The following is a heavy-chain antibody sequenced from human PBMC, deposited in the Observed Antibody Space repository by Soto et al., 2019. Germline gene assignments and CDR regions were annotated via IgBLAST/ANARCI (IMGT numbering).Heavy chain of an antibody. J-gene: IGHJ5*02. V-gene: IGHV5-10-1*01. D-gene: IGHD5-18*01. CDR1: GDSFTSYS. CDR2: IDPSDSYT. CDR3: ARLKQDTAMVWP. Sequence: GESLKISCKGSGDSFTSYSISWVRQMPGKGLEWMGRIDPSDSYTNYSPSFQGHVTISADKSISTAYLQWSSLKASDTAMYYYARLKQDTAMVWPWGQGTLVTVS.